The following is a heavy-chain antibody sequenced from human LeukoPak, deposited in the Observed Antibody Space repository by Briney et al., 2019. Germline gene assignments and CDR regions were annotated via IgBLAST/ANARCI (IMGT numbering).Heavy chain of an antibody. CDR2: IGSSGSAI. V-gene: IGHV3-48*01. CDR3: AKPKYSSGWYRFYFDY. CDR1: GFTFSSYS. J-gene: IGHJ4*02. Sequence: GGSLRLSCAASGFTFSSYSMNWVRQAPGKGLEWVSYIGSSGSAIYYADSVKGRFTISRDNSKSTLYLQMNSLRAEDTAVYYCAKPKYSSGWYRFYFDYWGQGTLVTVSS. D-gene: IGHD6-19*01.